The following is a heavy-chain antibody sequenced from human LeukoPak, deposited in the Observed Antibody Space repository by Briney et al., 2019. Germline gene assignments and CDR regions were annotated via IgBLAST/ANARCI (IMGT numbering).Heavy chain of an antibody. D-gene: IGHD4-17*01. V-gene: IGHV3-74*01. CDR2: IKSDGSST. CDR3: ARDPFYGDADFDY. Sequence: PAGSLSLSCAASGFTFSNYWMHWVRQAQGKGLVWVSRIKSDGSSTTYADSVKGRFTISRDNAKNMVYLQMNSLRAEDTAVYYCARDPFYGDADFDYWGQGTLVTVSS. J-gene: IGHJ4*02. CDR1: GFTFSNYW.